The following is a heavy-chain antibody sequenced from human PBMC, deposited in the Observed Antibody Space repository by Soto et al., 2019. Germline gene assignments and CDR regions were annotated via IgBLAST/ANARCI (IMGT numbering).Heavy chain of an antibody. D-gene: IGHD5-12*01. Sequence: EVQLLESGGGLAQPGGSLRLSCAASGFTFSSYPMSWVRQAPVQGLEWVSGIVASGGITYYADSVKGRFTISRDNSKNTLYLQMNSLIAEDTAVYYCAKNSAATIRVGYDYWGQGTLVTVSS. CDR2: IVASGGIT. V-gene: IGHV3-23*01. J-gene: IGHJ4*02. CDR3: AKNSAATIRVGYDY. CDR1: GFTFSSYP.